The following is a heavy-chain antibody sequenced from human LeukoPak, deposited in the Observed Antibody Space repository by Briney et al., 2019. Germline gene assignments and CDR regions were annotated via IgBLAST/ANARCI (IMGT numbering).Heavy chain of an antibody. V-gene: IGHV4-59*01. J-gene: IGHJ4*02. CDR2: IYYSGST. CDR3: ARDLEWLIFDY. D-gene: IGHD6-19*01. Sequence: SGTLSLTCTVSGGSISSYYWSWIRQPPGKGLEWIGYIYYSGSTNYNPSLKSRVTISVDTSKNQFSLKLSSVTAADTAVYYCARDLEWLIFDYWGQGTLVTVSS. CDR1: GGSISSYY.